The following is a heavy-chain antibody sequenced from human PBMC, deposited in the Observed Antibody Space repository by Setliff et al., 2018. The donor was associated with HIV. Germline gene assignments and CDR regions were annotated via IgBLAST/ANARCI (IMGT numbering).Heavy chain of an antibody. J-gene: IGHJ5*02. CDR3: ARVPAALERWFDP. CDR2: IYIRGST. V-gene: IGHV4-61*02. Sequence: PSETLSLTCTVSGGSISSGRNYWSWIRQTAGKGLEWIGRIYIRGSTNYNPSLKSRVTISVDTSKNQFSLKLSSVTAADTAVYYCARVPAALERWFDPWGQGTLVTVSS. D-gene: IGHD2-2*01. CDR1: GGSISSGRNY.